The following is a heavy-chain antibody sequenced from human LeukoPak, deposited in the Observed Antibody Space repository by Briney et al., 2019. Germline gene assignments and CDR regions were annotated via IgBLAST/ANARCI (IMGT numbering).Heavy chain of an antibody. V-gene: IGHV1-46*01. Sequence: ASVKVSCKASGASFSNYYIHWVRQAPGQGLEWVGLIYPSGGWANYAQKFQGRVTMTTDTSTSTVYMELSSLISEDTAVYYCARDMPHNCFDPWGQGTLVTVSP. CDR3: ARDMPHNCFDP. CDR1: GASFSNYY. J-gene: IGHJ5*02. CDR2: IYPSGGWA. D-gene: IGHD2-2*01.